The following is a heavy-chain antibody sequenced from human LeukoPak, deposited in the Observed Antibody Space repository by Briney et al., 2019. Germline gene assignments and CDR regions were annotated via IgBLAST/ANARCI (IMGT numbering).Heavy chain of an antibody. V-gene: IGHV4-34*01. CDR3: ARGGSVGVVITPYYYYGMDV. J-gene: IGHJ6*01. D-gene: IGHD3-3*01. Sequence: SETLSLTCAVYGGSFSGYYWSWIRQPPGKGLEWSGEINHSGSTNYNQSLKSRVTISVDKSKHQFSLKLSSVTAADTAVYYCARGGSVGVVITPYYYYGMDVWGQGTTVTVSS. CDR1: GGSFSGYY. CDR2: INHSGST.